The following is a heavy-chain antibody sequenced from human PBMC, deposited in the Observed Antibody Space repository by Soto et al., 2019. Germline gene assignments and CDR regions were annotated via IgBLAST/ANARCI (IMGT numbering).Heavy chain of an antibody. CDR3: ARARQGSYYGTLDY. Sequence: GGSLRLSCAASGFTFSSYGMHWVRQAPGKGLEWVAVIWYDGSNKYYADSVKGRFTISRDNSKNTLYLQMNSLRAEDTAVYYCARARQGSYYGTLDYWGQGTLVTVSS. J-gene: IGHJ4*02. CDR2: IWYDGSNK. D-gene: IGHD1-26*01. V-gene: IGHV3-33*01. CDR1: GFTFSSYG.